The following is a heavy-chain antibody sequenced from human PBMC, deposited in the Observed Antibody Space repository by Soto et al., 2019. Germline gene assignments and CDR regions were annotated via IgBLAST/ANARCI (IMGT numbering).Heavy chain of an antibody. CDR1: GYSFISYW. Sequence: PGESLKISCKGSGYSFISYWIGWVRQMPGKGLEWMGIIYPGDSDTRYSPSFQGQVTISADKSISTAYLQWSSLKASDTAMYYCARGVVWAGCSGGSCYSDLYYYYGMDVWGQGTTVTVSS. CDR3: ARGVVWAGCSGGSCYSDLYYYYGMDV. D-gene: IGHD2-15*01. CDR2: IYPGDSDT. V-gene: IGHV5-51*01. J-gene: IGHJ6*02.